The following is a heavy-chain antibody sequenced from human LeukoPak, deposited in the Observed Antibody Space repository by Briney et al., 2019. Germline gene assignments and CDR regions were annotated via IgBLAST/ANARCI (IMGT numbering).Heavy chain of an antibody. V-gene: IGHV4-59*01. CDR2: IYYSGST. CDR1: GGSFSGYY. Sequence: SETLSLTCAVYGGSFSGYYWSWIRQPPGKGLEWIGYIYYSGSTNYNPSLKSRVTISVDTSKNQFSLKLSSVTAADTAVYYCARLDGDNNWFDPWGQGTLVTISS. J-gene: IGHJ5*02. D-gene: IGHD4-17*01. CDR3: ARLDGDNNWFDP.